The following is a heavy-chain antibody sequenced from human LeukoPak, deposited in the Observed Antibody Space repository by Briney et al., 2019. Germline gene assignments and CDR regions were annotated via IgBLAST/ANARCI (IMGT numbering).Heavy chain of an antibody. CDR3: TRCPESSGYYYELDS. Sequence: GRSLRLSCAASGFTFSLYGMHWVRQAPGKGLEWVAVISYHGNNKYYADSVKGRFTISRDNSKNTLYLQMNSLRAEDTAVYYCTRCPESSGYYYELDSWGQGTLVTVSS. J-gene: IGHJ4*02. D-gene: IGHD3-22*01. CDR2: ISYHGNNK. CDR1: GFTFSLYG. V-gene: IGHV3-30*03.